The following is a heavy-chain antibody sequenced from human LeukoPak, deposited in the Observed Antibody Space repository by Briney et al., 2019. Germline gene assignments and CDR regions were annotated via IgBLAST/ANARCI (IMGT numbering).Heavy chain of an antibody. CDR3: AKDDSGXXFDP. CDR1: GLNIKYYG. J-gene: IGHJ5*02. Sequence: PGGSLRLSCAISGLNIKYYGMHWVRQAPGKGLEWVAALWNDGTSKFYIDSVKGRFTVSRDISKNTLYLQMDSLRADDTAVYYCAKDDSGXXFDPWGQGTLVTVSS. V-gene: IGHV3-33*06. CDR2: LWNDGTSK. D-gene: IGHD2-15*01.